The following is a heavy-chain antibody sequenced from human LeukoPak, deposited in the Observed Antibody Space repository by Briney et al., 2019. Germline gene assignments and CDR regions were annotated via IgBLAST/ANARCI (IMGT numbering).Heavy chain of an antibody. V-gene: IGHV1-2*06. CDR1: GYTFTSYD. Sequence: ASVKVSCKASGYTFTSYDFNWLRQATGQGLEWMGRINPNSGGTNYAQKFQGRVTMTRDTSISTAYMELSRLRSDDTAVYYCARDGIVSDLSMDVWGQGTTVTVSS. CDR2: INPNSGGT. J-gene: IGHJ6*02. CDR3: ARDGIVSDLSMDV. D-gene: IGHD3-22*01.